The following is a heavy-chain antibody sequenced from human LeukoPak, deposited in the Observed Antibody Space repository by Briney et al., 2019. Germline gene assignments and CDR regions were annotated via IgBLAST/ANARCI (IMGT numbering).Heavy chain of an antibody. CDR1: GYTFTSYY. CDR3: ARDRGDHERWLQY. D-gene: IGHD5-12*01. J-gene: IGHJ4*02. Sequence: ASMKVSCKASGYTFTSYYMHWVRQAPGQGLEWMGIINPSGGGTSYAQKFQGRVTMTRDTSTSTVYMELSSLRSEDTAVYYCARDRGDHERWLQYWGQGTLVTVSS. CDR2: INPSGGGT. V-gene: IGHV1-46*01.